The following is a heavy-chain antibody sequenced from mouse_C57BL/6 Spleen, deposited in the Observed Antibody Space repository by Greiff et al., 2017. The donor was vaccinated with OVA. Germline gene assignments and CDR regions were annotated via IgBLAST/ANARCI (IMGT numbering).Heavy chain of an antibody. Sequence: EVQLVESGGGLVKPGGSLKLSCAASGFTFSSYAMSWVRQTPEKRLEWVATISDGGSYTYYTDNVKGRFTISRDNAKNNLYLQMSHLKSEDTAMYYCARERANWDAMDYWGQGTSVTVSS. CDR2: ISDGGSYT. CDR1: GFTFSSYA. D-gene: IGHD4-1*01. J-gene: IGHJ4*01. CDR3: ARERANWDAMDY. V-gene: IGHV5-4*01.